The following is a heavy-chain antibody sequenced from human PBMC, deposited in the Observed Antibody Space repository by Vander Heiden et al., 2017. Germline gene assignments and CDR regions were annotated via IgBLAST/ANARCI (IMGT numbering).Heavy chain of an antibody. CDR3: AKVLVGATTDWYFDL. CDR1: GFTLSGYA. D-gene: IGHD1-26*01. Sequence: EVQLLASGGGLVQPGGSLRRSCAASGFTLSGYAMSWVRQAPGEGLEWVSAISGSGGSTYYADSVKGRFTISRDNTKNTLYLQMNSLRAEDTAVYYCAKVLVGATTDWYFDLWGRGTLVTVSS. J-gene: IGHJ2*01. CDR2: ISGSGGST. V-gene: IGHV3-23*01.